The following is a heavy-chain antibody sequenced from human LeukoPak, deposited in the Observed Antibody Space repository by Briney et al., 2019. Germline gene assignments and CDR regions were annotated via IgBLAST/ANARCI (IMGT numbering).Heavy chain of an antibody. CDR2: ISAYNGNT. CDR3: ARVRDSSGWSAFDP. D-gene: IGHD6-19*01. Sequence: ASVKVSCKASGYTFTSYGISWVRQAPGQGLEWMGWISAYNGNTNYAQKLQGRVTMTTDTSTSTAYMELRSLRSDDTAVYYCARVRDSSGWSAFDPWGQGTLVTVSS. CDR1: GYTFTSYG. V-gene: IGHV1-18*01. J-gene: IGHJ5*02.